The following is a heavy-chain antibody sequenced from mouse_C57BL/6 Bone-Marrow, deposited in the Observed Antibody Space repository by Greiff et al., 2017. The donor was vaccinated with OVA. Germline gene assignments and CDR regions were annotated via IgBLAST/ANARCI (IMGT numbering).Heavy chain of an antibody. CDR1: GYAFSSSW. D-gene: IGHD2-3*01. Sequence: VQLQQSGPELVKPGASVKISCKASGYAFSSSWMNWVKQRPGKGLEWIGRIYPGDGDTNYNGKFKGKATLTADESSSTAYMQLSSLTSEDSAVYFCARHEDGYYASYFDYWGQGPTLTVSS. CDR2: IYPGDGDT. CDR3: ARHEDGYYASYFDY. J-gene: IGHJ2*01. V-gene: IGHV1-82*01.